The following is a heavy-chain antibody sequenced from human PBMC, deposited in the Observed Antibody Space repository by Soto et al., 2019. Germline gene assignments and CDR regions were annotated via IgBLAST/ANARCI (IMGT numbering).Heavy chain of an antibody. Sequence: GGSLRLSCAASGFTFSNYAMSWVRQAPGKGLEWVSTISGSGGSTYHADSVKGRFTISRDNSKNTLYLQMNSLRADEDTAVYYCVKGYIGQQRLFSWAFHISGQGTMVTVSS. CDR2: ISGSGGST. CDR3: VKGYIGQQRLFSWAFHI. J-gene: IGHJ3*02. CDR1: GFTFSNYA. V-gene: IGHV3-23*01. D-gene: IGHD6-25*01.